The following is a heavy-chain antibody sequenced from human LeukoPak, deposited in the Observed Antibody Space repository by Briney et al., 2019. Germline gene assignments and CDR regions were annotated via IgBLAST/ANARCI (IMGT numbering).Heavy chain of an antibody. J-gene: IGHJ4*02. D-gene: IGHD6-13*01. CDR3: ARIAAAGVRYPFDY. V-gene: IGHV4-39*07. CDR2: IYYSGST. CDR1: GGSISSSSYY. Sequence: PSETLSLTCTVSGGSISSSSYYWGWIRQPPGKGLEWIGSIYYSGSTYYNPSLKSRVTISVDTSKNQFSLKLSSVTAADTAVYYCARIAAAGVRYPFDYWGQGTLVTVSS.